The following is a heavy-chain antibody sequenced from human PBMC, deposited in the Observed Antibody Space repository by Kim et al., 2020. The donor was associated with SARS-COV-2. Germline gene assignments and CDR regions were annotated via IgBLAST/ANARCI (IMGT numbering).Heavy chain of an antibody. CDR1: GFTFSSYA. CDR3: AKGYSSSWYEFYFDY. CDR2: ISGSGGST. Sequence: GGSLRLSCAASGFTFSSYAMSWVRQAPGKGLEWVSAISGSGGSTYYVDSVKGRFTISRDNSKNTLYLQMNSLRAEDTAVYYCAKGYSSSWYEFYFDYWGQGTLVTVSP. J-gene: IGHJ4*02. D-gene: IGHD6-13*01. V-gene: IGHV3-23*01.